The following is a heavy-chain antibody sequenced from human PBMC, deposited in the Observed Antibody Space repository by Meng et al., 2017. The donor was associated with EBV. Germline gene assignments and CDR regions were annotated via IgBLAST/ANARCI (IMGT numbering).Heavy chain of an antibody. V-gene: IGHV1-46*01. CDR3: VRELVGGTFDY. CDR1: DSTFTSYY. J-gene: IGHJ4*02. CDR2: IIPAGGNT. D-gene: IGHD1/OR15-1a*01. Sequence: QWRWVRLGAEWKKPGASVKVSCKASDSTFTSYYLHWVRQAPGQGLEWMGIIIPAGGNTNYAQKFRGRFTMTRDTSTSTVYMDLSILTSEDTAVYYCVRELVGGTFDYWGQGTLVTVSS.